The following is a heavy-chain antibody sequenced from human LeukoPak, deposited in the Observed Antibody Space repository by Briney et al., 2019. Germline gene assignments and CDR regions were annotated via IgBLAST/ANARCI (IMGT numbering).Heavy chain of an antibody. CDR3: ARRTSGAFAI. CDR2: ISSSGSDK. V-gene: IGHV3-48*03. Sequence: QLGGSLRLSCAASGFPFSDHEMNWVRQAPGKGLEWVSYISSSGSDKYYPDSVKGRFTISRDNAKNSLYLQMNSLRAEDTAVYYCARRTSGAFAIWGQGTKVTVSS. J-gene: IGHJ3*02. CDR1: GFPFSDHE.